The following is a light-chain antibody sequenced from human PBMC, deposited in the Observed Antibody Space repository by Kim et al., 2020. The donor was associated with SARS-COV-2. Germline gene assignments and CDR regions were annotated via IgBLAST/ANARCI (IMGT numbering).Light chain of an antibody. CDR2: TAS. J-gene: IGKJ5*01. Sequence: EIELTQSPGTLSVSPGERATLSCRASQHVSGSYLAWYQQRLGQAPRLLISTASSRATGIPDRFSGSGSGTDFTLTIRRVEPEDFAVYYCQQYGNSPITFGQGTRLEMK. V-gene: IGKV3-20*01. CDR3: QQYGNSPIT. CDR1: QHVSGSY.